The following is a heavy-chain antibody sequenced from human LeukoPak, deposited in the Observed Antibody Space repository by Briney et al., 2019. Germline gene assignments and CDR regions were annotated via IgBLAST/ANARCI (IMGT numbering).Heavy chain of an antibody. CDR1: GFTFSSYS. D-gene: IGHD3-22*01. CDR2: IGSSAI. CDR3: ARDVYYYDSSGSPLLDY. V-gene: IGHV3-48*04. Sequence: GGSLRLSCAASGFTFSSYSMNWVRQAPGKGLDWVSYIGSSAIYYADSVKGRFTISRDNAKNSLYLQMNSLRAEDTAVYYCARDVYYYDSSGSPLLDYWGQGTLVTVSS. J-gene: IGHJ4*02.